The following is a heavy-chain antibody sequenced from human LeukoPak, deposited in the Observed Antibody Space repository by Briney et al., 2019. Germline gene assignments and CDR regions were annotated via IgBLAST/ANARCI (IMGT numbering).Heavy chain of an antibody. J-gene: IGHJ4*02. CDR2: ISSSGSTI. CDR1: GFTFSDYY. Sequence: PGGSLRLSWAASGFTFSDYYMSWIRQAPGKGLEWVSYISSSGSTIYYADSVKGRFTISRDNAKNSLYLQMNSLRAEDTAVYYCARDLDHWTVTTRGIGYWGQGTLVTVSS. V-gene: IGHV3-11*04. CDR3: ARDLDHWTVTTRGIGY. D-gene: IGHD4-17*01.